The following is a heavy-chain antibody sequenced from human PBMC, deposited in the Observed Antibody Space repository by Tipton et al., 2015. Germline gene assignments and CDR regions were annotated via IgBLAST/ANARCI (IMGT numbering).Heavy chain of an antibody. Sequence: TLSLTCTVSGGSIISDDYYWGWIRQSPGKGLEWIGSFHYAGKTHYNPSLRSRVAISVETSKDQFSLYLSSVTAADTAVYYCAREKRISIFGVLIPHFDFWGQGALVSVSS. CDR3: AREKRISIFGVLIPHFDF. J-gene: IGHJ4*02. V-gene: IGHV4-39*02. D-gene: IGHD3-3*01. CDR2: FHYAGKT. CDR1: GGSIISDDYY.